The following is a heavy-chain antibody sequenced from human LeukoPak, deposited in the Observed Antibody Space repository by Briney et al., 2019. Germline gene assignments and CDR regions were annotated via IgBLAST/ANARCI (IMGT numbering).Heavy chain of an antibody. J-gene: IGHJ4*02. V-gene: IGHV3-7*03. CDR2: IKQDGSEK. CDR1: GFTFSNYW. CDR3: ARAMHS. Sequence: PGGSLRLSCAASGFTFSNYWMTWVRQAPGKGLEWVANIKQDGSEKYYVDSVKGRFTISRDNATNSLYLQMNGLRAEDTAVYYCARAMHSWGQGTLVTVSS.